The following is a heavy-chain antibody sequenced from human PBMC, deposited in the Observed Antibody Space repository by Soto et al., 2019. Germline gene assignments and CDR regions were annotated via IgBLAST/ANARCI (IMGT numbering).Heavy chain of an antibody. V-gene: IGHV3-74*03. D-gene: IGHD1-26*01. J-gene: IGHJ4*02. Sequence: EVQLVESGGGLVQPGGSLRLSCAASGFTFSSYWMHWVRQVPGKGLVWVSHIDSDGISTTYADSVKGRFTISRDNAKNTVYRQMNSLRAEHTAVYYCVRDDVGVGIDYWGLGTLVTVSS. CDR1: GFTFSSYW. CDR2: IDSDGIST. CDR3: VRDDVGVGIDY.